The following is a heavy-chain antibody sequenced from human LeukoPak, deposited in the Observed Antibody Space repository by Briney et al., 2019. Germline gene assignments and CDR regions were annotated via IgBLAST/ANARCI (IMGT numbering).Heavy chain of an antibody. CDR1: GGTFSSHA. J-gene: IGHJ6*03. CDR3: ARGLQYQLLKALGYYYMDV. V-gene: IGHV1-69*05. CDR2: IIPIAGTA. Sequence: ASVKVSCTASGGTFSSHAIAWVRQAPGQGPECRGGIIPIAGTANDAHKFQGRVTITTDESTSTAYMELSSLTSDDTAVYYCARGLQYQLLKALGYYYMDVWGGGTTATV. D-gene: IGHD2-2*01.